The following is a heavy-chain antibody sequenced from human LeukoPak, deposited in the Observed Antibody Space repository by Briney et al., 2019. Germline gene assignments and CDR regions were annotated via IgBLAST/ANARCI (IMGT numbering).Heavy chain of an antibody. Sequence: PGGSLRLSCTASGFTFTAYSMTWVRQAPGRGLEWVARIKEDGSDIHYVDSVKGRFTISRDNAKKSLYLQMNSLRAEDTAVYYCAREWWYLDYWGQGTLDTVSS. CDR3: AREWWYLDY. D-gene: IGHD2-15*01. V-gene: IGHV3-7*05. J-gene: IGHJ4*02. CDR2: IKEDGSDI. CDR1: GFTFTAYS.